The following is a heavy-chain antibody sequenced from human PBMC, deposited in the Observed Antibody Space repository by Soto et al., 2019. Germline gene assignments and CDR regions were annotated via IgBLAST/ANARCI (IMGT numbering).Heavy chain of an antibody. CDR2: INPNSGGT. J-gene: IGHJ6*02. CDR1: GYTFTGYY. Sequence: GASVKVSCKASGYTFTGYYMHWVRQAPGQGLEWMGWINPNSGGTNYAQKFQGWVTMTRDTSISTAYMELSRLRSDDTAVYYCARDPMNYGDYVGSDYYYYGMDVWGQGTTVTVSS. CDR3: ARDPMNYGDYVGSDYYYYGMDV. V-gene: IGHV1-2*04. D-gene: IGHD4-17*01.